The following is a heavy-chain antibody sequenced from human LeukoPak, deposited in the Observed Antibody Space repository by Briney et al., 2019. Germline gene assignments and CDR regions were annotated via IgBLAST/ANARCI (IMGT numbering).Heavy chain of an antibody. V-gene: IGHV3-7*01. CDR2: IKQDGSEK. CDR3: ARGSGYCSSTSCYNYYYYYMDV. J-gene: IGHJ6*03. Sequence: GGSLRLSCAASGFTFSSYWMSWVRQAPGKGLEWVANIKQDGSEKYYVDSVKGRFTISRDNAKNSLYLQMNSLRAEDTAVYYCARGSGYCSSTSCYNYYYYYMDVWGKGTTVTVSS. CDR1: GFTFSSYW. D-gene: IGHD2-2*02.